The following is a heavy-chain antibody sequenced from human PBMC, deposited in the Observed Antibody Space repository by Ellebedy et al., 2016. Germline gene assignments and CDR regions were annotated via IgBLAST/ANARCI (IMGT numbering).Heavy chain of an antibody. D-gene: IGHD6-6*01. CDR3: ARDSSFGSSYYYYMDV. CDR2: ISVYNGNT. V-gene: IGHV1-18*01. CDR1: GGTFSSYG. J-gene: IGHJ6*03. Sequence: ASVKVSCXASGGTFSSYGISWVRQAPGQGLEWMGWISVYNGNTNYAQKLQGRVTMTTDTSTSTAYMELRSLRSDDTAVYYCARDSSFGSSYYYYMDVWGKGTTVTVSS.